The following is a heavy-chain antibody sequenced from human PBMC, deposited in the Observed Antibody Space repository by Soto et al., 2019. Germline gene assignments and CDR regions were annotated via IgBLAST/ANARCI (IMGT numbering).Heavy chain of an antibody. CDR3: ATQRLAAAWLDP. D-gene: IGHD6-13*01. Sequence: ASVKVSCKVSGYTLTELSMHWVRQAPGKGLEWMGGFDPEDGETIYAQKFQGRVTMTEDTSTDTAYMELSSLRSEDTAVYYCATQRLAAAWLDPWGQGTLVTVSS. J-gene: IGHJ5*02. CDR2: FDPEDGET. V-gene: IGHV1-24*01. CDR1: GYTLTELS.